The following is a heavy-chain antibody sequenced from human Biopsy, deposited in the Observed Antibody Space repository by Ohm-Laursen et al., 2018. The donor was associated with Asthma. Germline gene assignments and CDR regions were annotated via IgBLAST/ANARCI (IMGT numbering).Heavy chain of an antibody. CDR1: GGTFSNFA. D-gene: IGHD6-19*01. Sequence: SVSASCKAAGGTFSNFAISWVRQAPGQGLEWLGGIMTVFGTTNYAQKFQGRVTITADESTSTAYMEVTSLRSEDTAIYYCARCQVGYSSGWSLLLKKIYYSGMDVWGQGTAVTVSS. J-gene: IGHJ6*02. V-gene: IGHV1-69*13. CDR2: IMTVFGTT. CDR3: ARCQVGYSSGWSLLLKKIYYSGMDV.